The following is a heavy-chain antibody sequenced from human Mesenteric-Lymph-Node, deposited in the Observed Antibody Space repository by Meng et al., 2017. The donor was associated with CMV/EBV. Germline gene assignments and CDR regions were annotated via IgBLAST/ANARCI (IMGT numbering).Heavy chain of an antibody. CDR1: GYTFTSFG. CDR3: ARGMEKGGYGLYYYGMDV. J-gene: IGHJ6*02. CDR2: ISAYNGNR. Sequence: ASVKVSCKASGYTFTSFGISWVRQAPGQGLEWMGWISAYNGNRDYAQKFQGRVTMATDTSTSTAYMELRSLRSDDTALYYCARGMEKGGYGLYYYGMDVWGQGTTVTVSS. V-gene: IGHV1-18*01. D-gene: IGHD5-12*01.